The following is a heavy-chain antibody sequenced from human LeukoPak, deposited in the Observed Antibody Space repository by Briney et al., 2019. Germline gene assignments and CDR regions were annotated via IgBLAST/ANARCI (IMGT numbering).Heavy chain of an antibody. J-gene: IGHJ4*02. Sequence: GGSLRLSCAASGFTFSSYGMYWVRQAPGKGLEWVAFIRYDESNKYYADSVKGRFTISRDNSKNTLYLQMNSLRAEDTAVYYCANGYPIAAPEAHFDYWGQGTLVTVSS. D-gene: IGHD6-6*01. V-gene: IGHV3-30*02. CDR3: ANGYPIAAPEAHFDY. CDR2: IRYDESNK. CDR1: GFTFSSYG.